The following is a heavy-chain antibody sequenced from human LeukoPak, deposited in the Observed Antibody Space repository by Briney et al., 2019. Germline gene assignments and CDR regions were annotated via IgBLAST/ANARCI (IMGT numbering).Heavy chain of an antibody. Sequence: PGGSLRLSCAASGFSFSSYRMNWARQAPGEGLEWVSSISSSSHYIYYADSVKGRFTISRDNAKNSLYLQMNSLRADDTAVYFCATDPWEGRGLLDNWGQGTLVTVSA. CDR2: ISSSSHYI. CDR1: GFSFSSYR. CDR3: ATDPWEGRGLLDN. V-gene: IGHV3-21*01. D-gene: IGHD1-26*01. J-gene: IGHJ4*02.